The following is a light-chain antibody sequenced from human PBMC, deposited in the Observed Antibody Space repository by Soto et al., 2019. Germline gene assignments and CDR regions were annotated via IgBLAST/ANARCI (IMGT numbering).Light chain of an antibody. J-gene: IGLJ3*02. Sequence: QLVLTQPPSASGTPGQRVTISCSGSSSNIGSNTVNWYQQLPGTAPILLIYYNNQRPSGVPDRFSGSKSGTSASLAISGLQSEDEAHYYCAAWDDSLYGWVFGGGTKLTVL. CDR3: AAWDDSLYGWV. V-gene: IGLV1-44*01. CDR2: YNN. CDR1: SSNIGSNT.